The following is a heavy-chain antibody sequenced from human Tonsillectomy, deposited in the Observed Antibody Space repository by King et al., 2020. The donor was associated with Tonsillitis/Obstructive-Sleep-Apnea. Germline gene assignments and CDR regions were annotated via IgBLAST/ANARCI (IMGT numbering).Heavy chain of an antibody. J-gene: IGHJ2*01. V-gene: IGHV3-53*01. CDR2: IYSGGST. Sequence: EVQLVESGGGLIQPGGSLRLSCAASGFTFSSNYMSWVRQAPGKGLELVSVIYSGGSTYYADSVKGRFTISRDNSKNTLYLQMNSLRAEDTAVYYCASHKGNFDWYFDLWGRGTLVTVSS. CDR3: ASHKGNFDWYFDL. CDR1: GFTFSSNY. D-gene: IGHD1-7*01.